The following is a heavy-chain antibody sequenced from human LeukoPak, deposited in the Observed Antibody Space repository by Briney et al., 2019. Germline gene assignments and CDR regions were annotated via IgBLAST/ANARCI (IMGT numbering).Heavy chain of an antibody. D-gene: IGHD3-9*01. CDR3: ARVAGVRYFDRNYFSYMDY. V-gene: IGHV3-13*01. CDR1: GFTFSSYD. J-gene: IGHJ6*03. CDR2: IGTAGDT. Sequence: GGSLRLSCAASGFTFSSYDMHSVPPATGKSLEWVSDIGTAGDTYYPDSVKGRFTISRVNTKNSLFLQMNSLRAEDTAVYYCARVAGVRYFDRNYFSYMDYWGKGTTVTISS.